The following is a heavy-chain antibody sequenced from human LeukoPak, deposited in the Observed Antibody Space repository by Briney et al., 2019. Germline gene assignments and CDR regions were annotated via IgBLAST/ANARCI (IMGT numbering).Heavy chain of an antibody. CDR1: GFTFSSFW. V-gene: IGHV3-7*01. J-gene: IGHJ4*02. CDR3: ARDGGVSGYDLLDY. D-gene: IGHD5-12*01. CDR2: INQDGSEK. Sequence: GGSLRLSCAASGFTFSSFWITWVRQAPGKGLEWVANINQDGSEKYYVDSVKGRFTISRDNAKNSVYLQMNSLRAADTAVYYCARDGGVSGYDLLDYWGQGTLVTVSS.